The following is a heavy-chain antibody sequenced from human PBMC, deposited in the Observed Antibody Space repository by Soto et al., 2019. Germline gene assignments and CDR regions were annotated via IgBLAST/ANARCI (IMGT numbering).Heavy chain of an antibody. CDR3: AKDRGLVATIKAGNWFDP. Sequence: GGSLRLSCAASGFTFSSYGMHWVRQAPGKRLEWVAVISYDGSNKYYADSVKGRSTISRDNSKNTLYLQMNSLRAEDTAVYYCAKDRGLVATIKAGNWFDPWGQGTLVTVSS. D-gene: IGHD5-12*01. J-gene: IGHJ5*02. CDR2: ISYDGSNK. CDR1: GFTFSSYG. V-gene: IGHV3-30*18.